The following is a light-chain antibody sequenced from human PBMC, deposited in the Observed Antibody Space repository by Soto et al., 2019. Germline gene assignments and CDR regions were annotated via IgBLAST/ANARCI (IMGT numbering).Light chain of an antibody. Sequence: QSVLTQPASVSGSPGQSITISCTGTSSDVGSYYLVSWYQQHPGKAPKLMIYEGSKRPSGVSNRFSGSKSGNTASLTISGLQAEDEADYYCCSYAGGSTLYVFGTGTQLTVL. CDR2: EGS. V-gene: IGLV2-23*01. J-gene: IGLJ1*01. CDR1: SSDVGSYYL. CDR3: CSYAGGSTLYV.